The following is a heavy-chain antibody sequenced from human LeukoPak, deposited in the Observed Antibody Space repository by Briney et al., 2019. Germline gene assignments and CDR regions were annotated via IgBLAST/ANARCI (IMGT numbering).Heavy chain of an antibody. CDR3: ARVVVYFDY. J-gene: IGHJ4*02. CDR1: GFTFSNYW. Sequence: GGSLRLSCAASGFTFSNYWMSWVRQAPGKGLEWVAHIKEDGSEKSYVDSVKGRFTISRDNAKISLYLQMNSLRAEDTAVYYCARVVVYFDYWGQGTLVTVSS. CDR2: IKEDGSEK. V-gene: IGHV3-7*04. D-gene: IGHD6-6*01.